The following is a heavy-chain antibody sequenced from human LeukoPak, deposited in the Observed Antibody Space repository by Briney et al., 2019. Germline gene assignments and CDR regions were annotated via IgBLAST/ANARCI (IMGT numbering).Heavy chain of an antibody. D-gene: IGHD3-9*01. V-gene: IGHV3-23*01. Sequence: GGSLRLSCVASGFTFTNYAMSWVRQAPGKGLEWVSAITGSDGSSYYADSVKGRFTISRDNSKNTLYLQVNSLRAEDTAVYYCAKWGDYDILTDYYVPDYWGQGTLVTVSP. CDR3: AKWGDYDILTDYYVPDY. CDR1: GFTFTNYA. CDR2: ITGSDGSS. J-gene: IGHJ4*02.